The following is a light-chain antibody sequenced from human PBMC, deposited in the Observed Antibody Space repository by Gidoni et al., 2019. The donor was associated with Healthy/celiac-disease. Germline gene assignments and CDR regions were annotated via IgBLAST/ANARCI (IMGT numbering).Light chain of an antibody. CDR1: RLRSYY. CDR3: NARDSSGNLWV. V-gene: IGLV3-19*01. J-gene: IGLJ3*02. Sequence: SSQLTQDPAVSVALGQTVRITCQGDRLRSYYASWYQQKPGQAPVLVNYGKNNRPSGIPDRFSGSSSGNTASLTSTGAQAEDEADYYCNARDSSGNLWVFGGGTKLTVL. CDR2: GKN.